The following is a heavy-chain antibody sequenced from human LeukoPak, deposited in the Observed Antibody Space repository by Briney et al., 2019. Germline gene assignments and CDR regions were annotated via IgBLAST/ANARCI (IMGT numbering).Heavy chain of an antibody. V-gene: IGHV4-61*02. D-gene: IGHD4/OR15-4a*01. CDR1: GGSISSDSYY. CDR3: ARGPVRDYGYYYYYYMDV. CDR2: IYGSGST. Sequence: PSGTLSLTCAVSGGSISSDSYYWSWIRQPAEKGLEWIGRIYGSGSTHYNPSLKSRVTISVDTSKNQFSLNLSSVTAADTAVYYCARGPVRDYGYYYYYYMDVWGKGTTVTISS. J-gene: IGHJ6*03.